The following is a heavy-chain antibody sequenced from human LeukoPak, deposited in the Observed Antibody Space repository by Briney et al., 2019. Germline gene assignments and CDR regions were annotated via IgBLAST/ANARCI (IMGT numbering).Heavy chain of an antibody. J-gene: IGHJ4*02. CDR3: ASGGRISS. Sequence: GGSLRLSCAASGFTFSSYEMNWVSQAPGKGLEWVSYISPSGSSIYYADSVKGRFTISRDNAKNSLFLQMNSLRAEDTAVYYCASGGRISSWGQGTLVTVSS. CDR1: GFTFSSYE. CDR2: ISPSGSSI. D-gene: IGHD3-16*01. V-gene: IGHV3-48*03.